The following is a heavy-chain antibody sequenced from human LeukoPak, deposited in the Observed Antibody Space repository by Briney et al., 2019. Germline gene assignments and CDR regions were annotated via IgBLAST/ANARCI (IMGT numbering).Heavy chain of an antibody. V-gene: IGHV3-53*01. CDR3: ARLSGYDFWFDP. J-gene: IGHJ5*02. D-gene: IGHD5-12*01. CDR1: GFTFSTYA. CDR2: IYSGGST. Sequence: PGGSLRLSCAASGFTFSTYAMHWVRQAPGKGLEWVSVIYSGGSTYYADSVKGRFTISRDNSKNTLYLQMNSLRAEDTAVYYCARLSGYDFWFDPWGQGTLVTVSS.